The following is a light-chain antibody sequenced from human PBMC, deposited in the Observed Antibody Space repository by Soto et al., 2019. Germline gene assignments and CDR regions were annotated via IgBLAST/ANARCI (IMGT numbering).Light chain of an antibody. Sequence: EIVMTQSPATLSVSPGERATLSCRASQSVTSNLAWYQQKPGQAPRLLIYGASTRATGIPARFSGSGSGTAFTLTISSLQSADFAVYYCQQYNNWPPTFGQGTRLEI. V-gene: IGKV3-15*01. CDR2: GAS. CDR1: QSVTSN. J-gene: IGKJ5*01. CDR3: QQYNNWPPT.